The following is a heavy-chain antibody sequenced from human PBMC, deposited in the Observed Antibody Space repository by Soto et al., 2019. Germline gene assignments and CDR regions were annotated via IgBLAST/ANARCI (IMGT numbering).Heavy chain of an antibody. J-gene: IGHJ4*02. Sequence: EVQLVESGGGLIQPGGSLRLSCVVSGFTVSSSNYMSWVRQAPGKGLEWVSVIFPGDTTFYADSVKGRFTISRDNSKNTLYLQMYSLRAEDTAVYYCHGYGYWGQGTLVTVSS. V-gene: IGHV3-53*01. CDR2: IFPGDTT. CDR1: GFTVSSSNY. D-gene: IGHD5-12*01. CDR3: HGYGY.